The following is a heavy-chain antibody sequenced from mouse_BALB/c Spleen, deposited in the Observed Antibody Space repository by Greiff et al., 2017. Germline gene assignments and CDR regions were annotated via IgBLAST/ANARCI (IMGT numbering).Heavy chain of an antibody. CDR2: ISYSGST. V-gene: IGHV3-2*02. CDR3: ARRGQYGNYVPWFAY. J-gene: IGHJ3*01. D-gene: IGHD2-1*01. CDR1: GYSITSDYA. Sequence: EVMLVESGPGLVKPSQSLSLTCTVTGYSITSDYAWNWIRQFPGNKLEWMGYISYSGSTSYNPSLKSRISITRDTSKNQFFLQLNSVTTEDTATYYCARRGQYGNYVPWFAYWGQGTLVTVSA.